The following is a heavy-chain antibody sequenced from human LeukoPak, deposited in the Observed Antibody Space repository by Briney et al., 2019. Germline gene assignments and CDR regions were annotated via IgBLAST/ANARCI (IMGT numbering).Heavy chain of an antibody. V-gene: IGHV4-39*07. CDR2: IYHSGST. J-gene: IGHJ6*03. CDR3: ARVGYYPDYYMDV. CDR1: GGSISSSSYY. D-gene: IGHD2-21*01. Sequence: SETLSLTCTVSGGSISSSSYYWGWIRQPPGKGLEWIGSIYHSGSTYYNSSLMSRVTISVDTSKNQFSLKLSSVTAADTAVYYCARVGYYPDYYMDVWGKGTTVTVSS.